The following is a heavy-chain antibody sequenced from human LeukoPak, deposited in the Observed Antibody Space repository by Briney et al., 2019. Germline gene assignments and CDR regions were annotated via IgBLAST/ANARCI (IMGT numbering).Heavy chain of an antibody. V-gene: IGHV3-30*02. CDR3: AKDRVEMATIYEDY. CDR1: GFTFSTYG. J-gene: IGHJ4*02. Sequence: GGSLRPSCVASGFTFSTYGMSWVRQAPGKGLEWVAFIRYDGSNKYYADSVKGRFTISRDNSKNTLYLQMNSLRAEDTAVYYCAKDRVEMATIYEDYWGQGTLVTVSS. CDR2: IRYDGSNK. D-gene: IGHD5-24*01.